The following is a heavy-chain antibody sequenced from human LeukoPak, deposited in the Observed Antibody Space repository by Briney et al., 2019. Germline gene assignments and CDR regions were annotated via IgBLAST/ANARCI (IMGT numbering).Heavy chain of an antibody. CDR1: GFTFSNYW. D-gene: IGHD3-22*01. CDR2: IKSDGSRT. CDR3: AKFRSDSRDSFDI. J-gene: IGHJ3*02. Sequence: GGSLRLSCAASGFTFSNYWMHWVRQAPGKGPVWVSRIKSDGSRTDYADSVKGRFTISRDNSKNTLFLQMHSLRADDTALYYCAKFRSDSRDSFDIWGQGTLVTVSS. V-gene: IGHV3-74*01.